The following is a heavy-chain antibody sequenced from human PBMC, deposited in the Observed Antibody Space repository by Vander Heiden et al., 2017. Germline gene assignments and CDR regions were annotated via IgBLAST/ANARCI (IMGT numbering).Heavy chain of an antibody. V-gene: IGHV3-23*01. D-gene: IGHD2-15*01. CDR1: GFTFSSYA. CDR3: AKDQGYCSGGSRNCFDY. J-gene: IGHJ4*02. CDR2: ISGSGGST. Sequence: EVQLLESGGGLVQPGGSLRLSCAASGFTFSSYAMSWVRQAPGKGLEWVSAISGSGGSTYYADSVKGRFTISRDNSKNTLYLQMNSLRAEDTAVYYCAKDQGYCSGGSRNCFDYWGQGTLVTVSS.